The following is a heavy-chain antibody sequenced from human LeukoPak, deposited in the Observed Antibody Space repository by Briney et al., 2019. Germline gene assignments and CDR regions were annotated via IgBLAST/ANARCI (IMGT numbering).Heavy chain of an antibody. J-gene: IGHJ6*02. CDR3: ARLSAAPYYYYGMDV. D-gene: IGHD1-26*01. CDR1: GGSISSGGYS. V-gene: IGHV4-30-2*01. Sequence: PSQTLSLTCAVSGGSISSGGYSWSWIRQPPGKGLEWIGYIYHSGSTYYNPSLKSRVTISVDRSKNQFSLKLSSVTAADTAVYYCARLSAAPYYYYGMDVWGQGTTVTVSS. CDR2: IYHSGST.